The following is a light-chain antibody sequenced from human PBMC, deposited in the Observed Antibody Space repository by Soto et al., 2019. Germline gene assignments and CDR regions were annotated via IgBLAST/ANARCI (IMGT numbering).Light chain of an antibody. J-gene: IGKJ5*01. CDR2: DVS. CDR3: QQRSDWPLT. CDR1: QSVSTN. V-gene: IGKV3-11*01. Sequence: ESGLTQSAGTLSLSAGERAALSCMASQSVSTNLAWYQQKPGQAPRLLIYDVSNRASGIPARFSGSGSETDFTLTISSLEPEDFAVYYCQQRSDWPLTFGQGTRLEI.